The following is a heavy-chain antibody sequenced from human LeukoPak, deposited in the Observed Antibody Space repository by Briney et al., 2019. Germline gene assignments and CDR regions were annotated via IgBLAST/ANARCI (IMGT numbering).Heavy chain of an antibody. V-gene: IGHV6-1*01. CDR3: ARDRVGVSAYDSLFDY. D-gene: IGHD5-12*01. Sequence: SQTLSLTCALSGDNVSSNTAAWNWIRQSPSRGLEWLGRTYYRSKWYNDYAISVKSRVTINPDTSKNQFSLQLNSVTPEDTAVYYCARDRVGVSAYDSLFDYWGQGTLVTVSS. J-gene: IGHJ4*02. CDR2: TYYRSKWYN. CDR1: GDNVSSNTAA.